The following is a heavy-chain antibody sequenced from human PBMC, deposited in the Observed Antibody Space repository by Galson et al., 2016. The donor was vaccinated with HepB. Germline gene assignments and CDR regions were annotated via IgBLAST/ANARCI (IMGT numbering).Heavy chain of an antibody. J-gene: IGHJ6*02. D-gene: IGHD3-22*01. Sequence: SLRLSCAASGFSFGNFWMTWVRQAPGKGLDWVSYIGGSGTTIYYADSVKGRFTISRDNAKNLLYLQMHSLRDEDTALYYCTRDHYYDSSGHLVYYGMDVWGQGTTVTVSS. V-gene: IGHV3-48*02. CDR3: TRDHYYDSSGHLVYYGMDV. CDR2: IGGSGTTI. CDR1: GFSFGNFW.